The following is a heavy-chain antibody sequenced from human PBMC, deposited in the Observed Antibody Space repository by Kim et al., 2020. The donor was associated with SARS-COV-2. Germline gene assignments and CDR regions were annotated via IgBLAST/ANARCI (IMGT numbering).Heavy chain of an antibody. CDR1: GFTFSSYG. J-gene: IGHJ6*02. V-gene: IGHV3-33*01. CDR3: ARAGSQHDCWSGYEGNAMDV. D-gene: IGHD3-3*01. CDR2: IWYDGSNK. Sequence: GGSLRLSCAASGFTFSSYGMHWVRQAPGKGLEWVAVIWYDGSNKYYADSVKGRFTISRDNSKNTLYLQMNSLRAEDTAVYYCARAGSQHDCWSGYEGNAMDVWGQGTTVTVSS.